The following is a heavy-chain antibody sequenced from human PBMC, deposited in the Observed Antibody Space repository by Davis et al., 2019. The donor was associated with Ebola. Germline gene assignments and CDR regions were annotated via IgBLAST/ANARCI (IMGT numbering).Heavy chain of an antibody. D-gene: IGHD4-11*01. CDR2: VILTSGAT. Sequence: ASVKVSCKASGYTFTDYNIHWMRQAPGQGLAWLGRVILTSGATNYAQKFQGRVTMTRDTSISTVYMELSSLRYDDTADYYCARGHNYAHEYWGQGTLVTVSS. CDR3: ARGHNYAHEY. V-gene: IGHV1-2*06. J-gene: IGHJ4*02. CDR1: GYTFTDYN.